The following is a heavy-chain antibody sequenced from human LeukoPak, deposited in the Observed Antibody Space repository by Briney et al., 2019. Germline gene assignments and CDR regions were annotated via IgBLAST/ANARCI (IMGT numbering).Heavy chain of an antibody. CDR3: AKLSSNWYFDS. V-gene: IGHV4-59*08. Sequence: SETLSLTCTVSGGSISSYYWSWIRQPPGKGLEWIGYIYYSGSTNYNPSLKSRVTISVDTSKNQFSLSLSVVAAADTAVYYCAKLSSNWYFDSWGRGTLVTVSS. J-gene: IGHJ4*02. D-gene: IGHD1-1*01. CDR1: GGSISSYY. CDR2: IYYSGST.